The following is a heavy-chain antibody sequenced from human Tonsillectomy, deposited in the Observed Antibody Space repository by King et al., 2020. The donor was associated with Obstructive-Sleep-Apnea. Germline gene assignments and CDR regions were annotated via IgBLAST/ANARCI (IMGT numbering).Heavy chain of an antibody. Sequence: VQLVESGGGLVKPGGSLRLSCAASGFTFSSYSMNWVRQAPGKGLEWVSSISCSSSYIYYADSVKCRFTISRDNAKNSLYLQMNSLRAEDTAVYFCASDAGDCSSTNCYVGFDYWGQGTLVTVSS. D-gene: IGHD2-2*01. CDR1: GFTFSSYS. J-gene: IGHJ4*02. CDR3: ASDAGDCSSTNCYVGFDY. V-gene: IGHV3-21*01. CDR2: ISCSSSYI.